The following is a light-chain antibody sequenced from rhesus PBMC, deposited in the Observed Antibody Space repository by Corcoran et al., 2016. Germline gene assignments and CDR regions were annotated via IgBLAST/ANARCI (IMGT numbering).Light chain of an antibody. CDR1: QSVSSY. J-gene: IGKJ2*01. V-gene: IGKV3-10*01. Sequence: QVILTQSPATLSLSPGERATLSCRASQSVSSYLAWYQQKPGQGPRRLIYGASSSATGIPDRFSGSGSGTDVTLTISSLEPEDVGVYHCYQHSSGYSFGQGTKVEIQ. CDR3: YQHSSGYS. CDR2: GAS.